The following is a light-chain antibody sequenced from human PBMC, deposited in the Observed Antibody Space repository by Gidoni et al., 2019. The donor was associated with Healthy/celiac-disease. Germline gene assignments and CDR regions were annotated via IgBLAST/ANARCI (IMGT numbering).Light chain of an antibody. CDR2: DDR. Sequence: SYVLTQPPSGSVAPGKTARITWGGNNIGSKSVHWYQQKPGQAPVLFVYDDRDRPSGIPGRFSGSNSGNTASLTISRVEAGDEADYYCQVWDSSRDHVVFGGGTNLTVL. CDR3: QVWDSSRDHVV. V-gene: IGLV3-21*03. J-gene: IGLJ2*01. CDR1: NIGSKS.